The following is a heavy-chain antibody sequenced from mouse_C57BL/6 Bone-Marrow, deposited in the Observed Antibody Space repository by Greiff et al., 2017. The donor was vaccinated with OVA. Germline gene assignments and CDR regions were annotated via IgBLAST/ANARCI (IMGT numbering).Heavy chain of an antibody. CDR1: GFTFSDYG. CDR2: ISSGSSTI. Sequence: EVKLVESGGGLVKPGGSLKLSCAASGFTFSDYGMHWVRQAPEKGLEWVAYISSGSSTIYYADTVKGRFTISRANAKNTLFLQMTSLRSEDTAMYYCARTYYYGSSPYWYFDVWGTGTTVTVSS. J-gene: IGHJ1*03. V-gene: IGHV5-17*01. D-gene: IGHD1-1*01. CDR3: ARTYYYGSSPYWYFDV.